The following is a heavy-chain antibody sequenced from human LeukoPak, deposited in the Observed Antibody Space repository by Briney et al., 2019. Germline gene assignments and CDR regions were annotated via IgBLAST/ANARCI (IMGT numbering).Heavy chain of an antibody. V-gene: IGHV1-18*01. CDR1: GYTFTSYG. J-gene: IGHJ4*02. CDR2: ISAYNGNT. D-gene: IGHD3-22*01. Sequence: ASVKVSCKASGYTFTSYGISWVRQPPGQGLEWMGWISAYNGNTNYAQKLQGRVTMTTDTSTSTAYMELRSLRSDDTAVYYCARGPSYDSSGYYQIDYWGQGTLVTVSS. CDR3: ARGPSYDSSGYYQIDY.